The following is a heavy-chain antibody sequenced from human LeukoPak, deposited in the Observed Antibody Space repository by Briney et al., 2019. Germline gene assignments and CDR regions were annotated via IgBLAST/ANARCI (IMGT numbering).Heavy chain of an antibody. J-gene: IGHJ6*02. CDR3: ARLAPRYYYCMDV. CDR2: IYYSAST. V-gene: IGHV4-59*01. Sequence: PSETLSLTCTASGGSISSYNWSWIRQPPRKRLEWIRYIYYSASTNYNPSLKSRVTISADTSKNPSSLQLSTLTAPDTAVYYCARLAPRYYYCMDVWGQGTTVTVSS. CDR1: GGSISSYN.